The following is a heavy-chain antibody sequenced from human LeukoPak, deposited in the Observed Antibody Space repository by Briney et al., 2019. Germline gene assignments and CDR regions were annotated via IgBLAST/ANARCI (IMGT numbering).Heavy chain of an antibody. CDR3: ATSSIALAGTVDY. V-gene: IGHV3-21*01. Sequence: EGSLRLSCAASGFTFSSYIMNWVRQAPGKGPEWVPSISSSGAYIYYADSVKGRFTISRDNAKSSLFLQMNSLRDEDTAVYYCATSSIALAGTVDYWGQGTLVTVSS. J-gene: IGHJ4*02. CDR2: ISSSGAYI. D-gene: IGHD6-19*01. CDR1: GFTFSSYI.